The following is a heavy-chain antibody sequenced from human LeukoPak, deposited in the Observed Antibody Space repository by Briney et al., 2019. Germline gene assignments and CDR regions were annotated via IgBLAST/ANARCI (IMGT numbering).Heavy chain of an antibody. J-gene: IGHJ6*03. CDR3: ATTPRFIVVVPAARDYYMDV. D-gene: IGHD2-2*01. CDR2: VDPEDGET. V-gene: IGHV1-69-2*01. CDR1: GYTFTDYY. Sequence: ASVKISCKVSGYTFTDYYMHWVQQAPGKGLEWIGLVDPEDGETIYAAKLQGRFTITADTSTDTAYMELSSLRSEDTAVYYCATTPRFIVVVPAARDYYMDVWGKGTTVTVSS.